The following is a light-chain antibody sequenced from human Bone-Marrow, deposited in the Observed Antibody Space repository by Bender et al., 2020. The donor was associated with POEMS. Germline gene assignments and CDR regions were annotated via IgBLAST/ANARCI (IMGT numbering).Light chain of an antibody. V-gene: IGLV2-8*01. CDR2: DGK. CDR3: TYDASCTMVV. Sequence: QSALTQPPSVSGSPGQSVTISCTGTSSDVGAYTFVSWCQHHPSTAPKLINDDGKRRPSGLARRSGGSKGGETALPTSAGLEADEEADYYCTYDASCTMVVFGGGTKLTVL. CDR1: SSDVGAYTF. J-gene: IGLJ3*02.